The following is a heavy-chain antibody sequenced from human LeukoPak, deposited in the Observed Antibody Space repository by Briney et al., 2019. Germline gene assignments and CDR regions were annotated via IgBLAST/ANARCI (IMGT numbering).Heavy chain of an antibody. CDR1: GGTFSSYA. D-gene: IGHD6-19*01. CDR3: ARDAGIAVAVNYFDY. Sequence: SVKVSCKASGGTFSSYAISWVRQAPGQGLEWMGGIIPIFGTANYAQKFQGRVTITTDESTSTAHMELSSLRSEDTAVYYCARDAGIAVAVNYFDYWGQGTLVTVSS. V-gene: IGHV1-69*05. J-gene: IGHJ4*02. CDR2: IIPIFGTA.